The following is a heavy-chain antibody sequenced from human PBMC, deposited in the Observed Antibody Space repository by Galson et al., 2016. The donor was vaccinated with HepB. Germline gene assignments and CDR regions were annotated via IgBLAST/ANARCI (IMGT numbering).Heavy chain of an antibody. V-gene: IGHV1-46*01. D-gene: IGHD1-7*01. CDR3: AREIGGTSYFEY. J-gene: IGHJ4*02. CDR1: GDTLSNHY. CDR2: INPSGGTT. Sequence: SVKVSCKASGDTLSNHYLHWVRQAPGQGLEGVGVINPSGGTTNCAERFQGRVTMTRDTSTTSFYMELSSLRYEDTAEYFCAREIGGTSYFEYWGQGTLVTVSS.